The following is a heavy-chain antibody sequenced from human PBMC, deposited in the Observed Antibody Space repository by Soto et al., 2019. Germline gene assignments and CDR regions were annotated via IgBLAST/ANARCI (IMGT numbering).Heavy chain of an antibody. V-gene: IGHV1-18*01. CDR3: ARARGTRDTRAPYYYYYYMDV. CDR2: ISAYNRNT. J-gene: IGHJ6*03. D-gene: IGHD5-12*01. Sequence: QVQLVQSATEVKKPGASVKVSCKASGYTFTSYGINWVRQAPEQGLEWMGWISAYNRNTNYAQKVQGRVTMTTDASTSIAYLELRSLRSDDTAVYSCARARGTRDTRAPYYYYYYMDVWGKGTTVTVSS. CDR1: GYTFTSYG.